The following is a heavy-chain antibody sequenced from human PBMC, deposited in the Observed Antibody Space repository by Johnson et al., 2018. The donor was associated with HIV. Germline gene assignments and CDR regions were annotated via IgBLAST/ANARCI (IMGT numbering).Heavy chain of an antibody. Sequence: VQLVESGGGVVRPGGSLRLSCAASGFIFDDYGMSWVRQAPGKGLEWVSGINWNGGSTGYADSVKGRFTISRENAKKFLYLQMNSLRAEDTALYYCAGDLFSAGGGMGGAFDIWGQGTMVTVSS. J-gene: IGHJ3*02. CDR3: AGDLFSAGGGMGGAFDI. CDR2: INWNGGST. D-gene: IGHD6-19*01. V-gene: IGHV3-20*04. CDR1: GFIFDDYG.